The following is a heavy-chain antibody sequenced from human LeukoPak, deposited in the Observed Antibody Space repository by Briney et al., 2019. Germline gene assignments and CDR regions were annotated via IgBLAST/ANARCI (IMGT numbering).Heavy chain of an antibody. D-gene: IGHD3-10*01. Sequence: KPSETLSLTCAVYGGSFSGYYCSWIRHPPPQGMEWIGEINHSGSTNYNPYLKSRVTISVDTSKNQFYLKLSSVTAADTAVDYCARRGSGSYYAPHRPGFDYWGQGTLVTVSS. V-gene: IGHV4-34*01. J-gene: IGHJ4*02. CDR2: INHSGST. CDR3: ARRGSGSYYAPHRPGFDY. CDR1: GGSFSGYY.